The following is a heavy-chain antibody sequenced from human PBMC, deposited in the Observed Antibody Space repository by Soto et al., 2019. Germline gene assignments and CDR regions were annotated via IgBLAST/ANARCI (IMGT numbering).Heavy chain of an antibody. D-gene: IGHD6-19*01. CDR1: GFTFSSYA. CDR3: ARGRAVAGVTFFDF. Sequence: EVQMLESGGALVQPGGSLRLSCAASGFTFSSYAMRWVRQAPGKGLEWVSATSGSGDNTKYADSVKGRFTISRDNSKNTLYLQMNSLRAEDTAVYFCARGRAVAGVTFFDFWGQGSLVSVSS. J-gene: IGHJ4*02. V-gene: IGHV3-23*01. CDR2: TSGSGDNT.